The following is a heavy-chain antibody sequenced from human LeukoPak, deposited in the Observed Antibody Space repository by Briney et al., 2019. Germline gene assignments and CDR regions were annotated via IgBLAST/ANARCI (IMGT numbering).Heavy chain of an antibody. CDR3: AKSGVGYCGGDCYSDY. D-gene: IGHD2-21*02. Sequence: GGSLRLSCAASGFTFSSYAMSWVRQAPGKGLEWVSAISGSGGSTYHADSVKGRFTISRDNSKNTLYLQMNSLRAEDTAVYYCAKSGVGYCGGDCYSDYWGQGTLVTVSS. V-gene: IGHV3-23*01. CDR2: ISGSGGST. J-gene: IGHJ4*02. CDR1: GFTFSSYA.